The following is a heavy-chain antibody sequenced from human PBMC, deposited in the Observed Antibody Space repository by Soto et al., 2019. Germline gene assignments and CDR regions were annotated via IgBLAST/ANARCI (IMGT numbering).Heavy chain of an antibody. CDR2: IYLGGSI. CDR3: TKEIFTGSGAAFDF. D-gene: IGHD6-19*01. CDR1: GDSISSNNW. Sequence: SETLSLTCAVSGDSISSNNWWSWVRQPPGKGLEWIGYIYLGGSINYNPSLKGRFTISRDNAKNSLYLQINTLRAEDTAIYYCTKEIFTGSGAAFDFRGQGTMVTVSS. V-gene: IGHV4-4*02. J-gene: IGHJ3*01.